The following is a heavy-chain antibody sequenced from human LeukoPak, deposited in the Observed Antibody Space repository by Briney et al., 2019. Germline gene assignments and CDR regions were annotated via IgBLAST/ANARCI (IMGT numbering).Heavy chain of an antibody. CDR3: AKDWGAHYLDN. CDR2: ITGGGFST. CDR1: GFTFSTSG. D-gene: IGHD1-26*01. Sequence: GGSLRLSCAASGFTFSTSGMSWVRQVPGKGLEWVASITGGGFSTYYADSVKGRFSISRDNSNDILNLHISSLRAEDTAIYYCAKDWGAHYLDNWGQGILVTVSS. V-gene: IGHV3-23*01. J-gene: IGHJ4*02.